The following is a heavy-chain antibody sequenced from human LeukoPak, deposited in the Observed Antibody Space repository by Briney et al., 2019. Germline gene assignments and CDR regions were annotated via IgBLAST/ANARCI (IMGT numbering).Heavy chain of an antibody. J-gene: IGHJ6*03. CDR2: MNPNSGNT. CDR3: AGGPLNWNQHYYYYYMDV. V-gene: IGHV1-8*03. Sequence: ASVKVSCKASGYSFTSYDINWVRQATGQGLEWMGWMNPNSGNTGYAQKFQGRVTITRNTSISTAYMELSSLRSEDTAVYYCAGGPLNWNQHYYYYYMDVWGKGTTVTVSS. CDR1: GYSFTSYD. D-gene: IGHD1-20*01.